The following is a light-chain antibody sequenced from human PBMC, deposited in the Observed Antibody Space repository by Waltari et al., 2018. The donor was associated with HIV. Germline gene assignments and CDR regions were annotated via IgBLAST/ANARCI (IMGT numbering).Light chain of an antibody. CDR1: TSNLGTNH. CDR3: ATWDDSLSGRWV. J-gene: IGLJ3*02. Sequence: QSVLTQPPSASGSPGQRGTISCFGSTSNLGTNHVYWYQQLPGAAPRLLIYKNSQRPSGVPDRFSGSKSGTSASLAISGLRSEDEAEYYCATWDDSLSGRWVFGGGTKLTVL. V-gene: IGLV1-47*01. CDR2: KNS.